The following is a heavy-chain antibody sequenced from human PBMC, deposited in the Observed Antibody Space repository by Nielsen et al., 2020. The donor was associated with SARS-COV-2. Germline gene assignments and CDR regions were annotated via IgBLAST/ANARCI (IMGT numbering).Heavy chain of an antibody. V-gene: IGHV3-7*01. CDR3: ARQPFLLSWFDP. J-gene: IGHJ5*02. Sequence: GESLKISCAASGFPFSDFYMSWIRQAPGKGLEWVGNIKLDGSEKYYVDSVKGRFTISRDNARNTLYLQMNSLRAEDTAVYYCARQPFLLSWFDPWGQGTLVTVSA. CDR1: GFPFSDFY. CDR2: IKLDGSEK. D-gene: IGHD2/OR15-2a*01.